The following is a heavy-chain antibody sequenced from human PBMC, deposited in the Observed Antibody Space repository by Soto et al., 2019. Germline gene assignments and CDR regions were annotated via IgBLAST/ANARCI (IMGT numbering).Heavy chain of an antibody. CDR1: GYSFTSYW. V-gene: IGHV5-51*01. CDR3: ARQTGWYDP. CDR2: IYPGDSDT. Sequence: GESLKISCKGSGYSFTSYWIGWVRQMPGKGLEWMGIIYPGDSDTTYSPPFQGQITISADMSIGTAYLQWNSLKASDTATYYCARQTGWYDPWGQGTLVTVSS. J-gene: IGHJ5*02.